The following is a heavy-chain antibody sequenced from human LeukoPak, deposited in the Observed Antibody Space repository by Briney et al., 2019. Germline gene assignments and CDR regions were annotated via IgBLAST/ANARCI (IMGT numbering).Heavy chain of an antibody. CDR1: GFTFSSYA. J-gene: IGHJ4*02. V-gene: IGHV3-30-3*01. CDR3: ARDAVGAYYFDY. Sequence: GGSLRLSCAASGFTFSSYAMHWVRQAPGKGLEWVAVISYDGSNKYYADSVKGRSTISRDNSKNTLYLQMNSLRAEDTAVYYCARDAVGAYYFDYWGQGTLVTVSS. D-gene: IGHD1-26*01. CDR2: ISYDGSNK.